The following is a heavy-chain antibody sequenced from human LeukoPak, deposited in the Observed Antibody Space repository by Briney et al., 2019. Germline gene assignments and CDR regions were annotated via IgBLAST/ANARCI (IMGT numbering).Heavy chain of an antibody. D-gene: IGHD2-2*01. J-gene: IGHJ6*03. CDR2: VTHSGRT. CDR3: VRGPRIVPANDGYYYMDV. CDR1: GGSFSTYY. V-gene: IGHV4-34*01. Sequence: SETLSLTCAVYGGSFSTYYWSWIRQPPGKGLEWIGEVTHSGRTNYNPSLRSRVTISVDMSKHQFSLKLISVTAADTAVYYCVRGPRIVPANDGYYYMDVWGKGTTVTVSS.